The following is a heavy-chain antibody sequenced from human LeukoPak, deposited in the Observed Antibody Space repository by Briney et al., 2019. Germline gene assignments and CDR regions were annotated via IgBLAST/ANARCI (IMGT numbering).Heavy chain of an antibody. CDR2: IYYSGST. J-gene: IGHJ4*02. V-gene: IGHV4-59*01. CDR1: GGSISSYY. CDR3: AASREGATDY. Sequence: KASETLSLTCTVSGGSISSYYWSWIRQPPGKGLEWIGYIYYSGSTNYNPSLKSRVTISVDTSKNQFSLKLSSVTAADTAVYYCAASREGATDYWGQGTLVTVSS. D-gene: IGHD1-26*01.